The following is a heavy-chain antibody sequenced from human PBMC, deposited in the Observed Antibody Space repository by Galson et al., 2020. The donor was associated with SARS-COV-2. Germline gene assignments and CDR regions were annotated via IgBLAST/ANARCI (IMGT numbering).Heavy chain of an antibody. CDR3: ASYSLSLYSDGDACYSYYYGMAG. D-gene: IGHD5-18*01. J-gene: IGHJ6*04. V-gene: IGHV1-2*02. CDR2: INPNSGGT. CDR1: GCTFTGYY. Sequence: ASVKVSCKASGCTFTGYYMHWVRQAPGQGLEWMGWINPNSGGTNYAQTFQGRVTMTRDPSISTAYMELSRLRSDDTAVYYCASYSLSLYSDGDACYSYYYGMAGGGKGTTVTIAA.